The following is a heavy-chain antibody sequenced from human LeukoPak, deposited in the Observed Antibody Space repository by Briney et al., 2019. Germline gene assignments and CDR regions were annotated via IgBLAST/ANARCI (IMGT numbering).Heavy chain of an antibody. D-gene: IGHD6-13*01. V-gene: IGHV1-69*05. CDR2: IIPIFGTA. CDR3: ARDLLIIAAASPLEY. CDR1: GGTFSSHA. Sequence: SVKVSCKAFGGTFSSHAISWVRQAPGQGLEWMGRIIPIFGTANYAQKFQGRVTITTDESTSTAYMEPSSLRSEDTAVYYCARDLLIIAAASPLEYWGQGTLVTVSS. J-gene: IGHJ4*02.